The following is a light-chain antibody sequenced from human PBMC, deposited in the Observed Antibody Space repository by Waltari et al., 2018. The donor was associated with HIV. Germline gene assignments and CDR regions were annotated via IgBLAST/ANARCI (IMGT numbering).Light chain of an antibody. CDR2: AAS. Sequence: DIQLTQSPSFLSASVGDRVTITCRASKGISTYLAWYQQKPGKAPKLLIYAASTLQSGVPSRFSVSGSWTEFTLTIGGLQPEDFATYYCQQLNSYTQITFGGGTKVEIK. J-gene: IGKJ4*01. CDR1: KGISTY. CDR3: QQLNSYTQIT. V-gene: IGKV1-9*01.